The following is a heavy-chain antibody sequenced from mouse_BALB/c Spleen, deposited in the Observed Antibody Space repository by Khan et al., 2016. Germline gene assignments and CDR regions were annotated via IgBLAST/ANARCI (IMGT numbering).Heavy chain of an antibody. V-gene: IGHV9-3-1*01. CDR2: INTYTGKP. J-gene: IGHJ2*01. CDR1: GYAFTTHG. Sequence: QFQLVQSGPELRTPGETVKISCKASGYAFTTHGMNWMKQDPGKGLKWMGWINTYTGKPTYADDFKGRFAFSLGTSANTAYLQINNLKNEDTATYFCARHDKYVDWAYYFGYWGQGTTLTVSS. D-gene: IGHD2-13*01. CDR3: ARHDKYVDWAYYFGY.